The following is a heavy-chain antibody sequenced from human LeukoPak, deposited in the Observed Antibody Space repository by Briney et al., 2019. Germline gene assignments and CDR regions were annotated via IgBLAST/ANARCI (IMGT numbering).Heavy chain of an antibody. J-gene: IGHJ4*02. D-gene: IGHD5-24*01. CDR2: ISYDGSNK. Sequence: AGGSLRLSCAASGFTFSSDAMHWVRQAPGKGLEWVAVISYDGSNKYYADSVKGRFTISRDNSKNTLYLQMSSLRAEDTAVYYCARGRDGYNSPGIYYWGQGTLVTVSS. V-gene: IGHV3-30-3*01. CDR3: ARGRDGYNSPGIYY. CDR1: GFTFSSDA.